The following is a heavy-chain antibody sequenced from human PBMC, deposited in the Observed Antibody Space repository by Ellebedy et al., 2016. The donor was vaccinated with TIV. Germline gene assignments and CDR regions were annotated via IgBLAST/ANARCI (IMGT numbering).Heavy chain of an antibody. CDR2: IIPIFGTA. J-gene: IGHJ3*02. D-gene: IGHD3-22*01. V-gene: IGHV1-69*13. CDR3: ARDRSRYYYDSSGYPGDAFDI. Sequence: SVKVSXXASGYTFTSYYMHWVRQAPGQGLEWMGGIIPIFGTANYAQKFQGRVTITADESTSTAYMELSSLRSEDTAVYYCARDRSRYYYDSSGYPGDAFDIWGQGTMVTVSS. CDR1: GYTFTSYY.